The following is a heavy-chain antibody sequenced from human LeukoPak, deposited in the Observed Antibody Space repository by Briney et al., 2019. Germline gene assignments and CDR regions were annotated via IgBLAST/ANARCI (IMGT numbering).Heavy chain of an antibody. J-gene: IGHJ4*02. V-gene: IGHV3-23*01. CDR2: ISKNTVDT. CDR3: VRDMEPLRYFDT. D-gene: IGHD3-9*01. CDR1: GFIFSRYA. Sequence: GGSLRLSCTGSGFIFSRYAVSWVRQAPGKGLEWVSAISKNTVDTYYADSVKGRLTISRDSSKNTVYLQMNSLRAEDTAVYYCVRDMEPLRYFDTWGQGTLVTVAS.